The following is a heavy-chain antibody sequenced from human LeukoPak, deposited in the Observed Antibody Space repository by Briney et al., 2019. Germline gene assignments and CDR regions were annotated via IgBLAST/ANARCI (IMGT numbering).Heavy chain of an antibody. CDR2: IYCSGST. Sequence: PSETLSLTCTVSGGSISSSSYYWGWIRQPPGKGLEWIGSIYCSGSTYYNPSLKSRVTISVDTSKNQFSLKLSSVTAADTAVYYCARERQLALEYWGQGTLVTVSS. CDR1: GGSISSSSYY. CDR3: ARERQLALEY. D-gene: IGHD2-2*01. V-gene: IGHV4-39*07. J-gene: IGHJ4*02.